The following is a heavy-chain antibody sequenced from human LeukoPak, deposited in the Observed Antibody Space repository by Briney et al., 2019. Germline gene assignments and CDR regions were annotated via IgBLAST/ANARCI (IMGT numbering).Heavy chain of an antibody. D-gene: IGHD3-3*01. J-gene: IGHJ4*02. Sequence: SETLSLTCTVSGGSISSYYWSWLRQPPGKGLEWIGYIYYSGSTNYNPSLKSRVTISVDTSKNQFSLKLSSVTAADTAMYYCARATIRRVTIFGVVKGVFDYWGQGTLVTISS. CDR2: IYYSGST. CDR1: GGSISSYY. V-gene: IGHV4-59*12. CDR3: ARATIRRVTIFGVVKGVFDY.